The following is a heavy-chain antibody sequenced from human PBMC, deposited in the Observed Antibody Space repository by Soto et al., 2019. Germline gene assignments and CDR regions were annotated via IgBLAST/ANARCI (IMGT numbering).Heavy chain of an antibody. CDR1: GGSISSSSYY. D-gene: IGHD6-6*01. J-gene: IGHJ6*02. CDR2: IYYSGST. V-gene: IGHV4-39*02. Sequence: PSETLSLTCIVSGGSISSSSYYWGWIRQPPGKGLEWIGSIYYSGSTYYNPSLKSRVTISVDTSKSQFSLKLSSVTAADTAVYYCARDSSSSEDYYGMDVWGQGTTVTVSS. CDR3: ARDSSSSEDYYGMDV.